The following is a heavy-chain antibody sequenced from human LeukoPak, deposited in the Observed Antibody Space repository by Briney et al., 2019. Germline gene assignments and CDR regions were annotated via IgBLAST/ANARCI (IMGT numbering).Heavy chain of an antibody. CDR3: TRRYNYDSSGYYYVRDAFDI. CDR1: GFTFSNAW. D-gene: IGHD3-22*01. J-gene: IGHJ3*02. CDR2: IRSKAYGGTT. V-gene: IGHV3-49*04. Sequence: GGSLRLSCAASGFTFSNAWMSWVRQAPGKGLEWVGFIRSKAYGGTTKNAASVKGRFTISRDDSRSIAYLQMNSLKTEDTAVYYCTRRYNYDSSGYYYVRDAFDIWGQGTMVTVSS.